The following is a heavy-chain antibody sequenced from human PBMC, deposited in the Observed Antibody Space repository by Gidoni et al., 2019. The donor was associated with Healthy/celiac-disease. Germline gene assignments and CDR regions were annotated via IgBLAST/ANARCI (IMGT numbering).Heavy chain of an antibody. CDR3: ARDRRGLRPFYYYYGMDV. D-gene: IGHD5-12*01. V-gene: IGHV3-30-3*01. Sequence: QVQLVESGGGVVQPGRSLRLSCAASGFTFSSYAMHWVRQAQGKGLEWVAVISYDGSNKYYADSVKGRFTISRDNSKNTLYLQMNSLRAEDTAVYYCARDRRGLRPFYYYYGMDVWGKGTTVTVSS. J-gene: IGHJ6*04. CDR2: ISYDGSNK. CDR1: GFTFSSYA.